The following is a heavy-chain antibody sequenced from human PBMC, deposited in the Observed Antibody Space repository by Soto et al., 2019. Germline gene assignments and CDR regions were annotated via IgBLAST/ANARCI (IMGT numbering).Heavy chain of an antibody. CDR1: GFTFSSYS. V-gene: IGHV3-21*01. CDR2: ISSSSSYI. Sequence: GGSLRLSCAASGFTFSSYSMNWVRQAPGKGLEWVSSISSSSSYIYYADSVKGRFTISRDNAKNSLYLQMNSLRAEDTAVYYCASGIPIASQAFDIWGQGTMVTVSS. D-gene: IGHD6-6*01. CDR3: ASGIPIASQAFDI. J-gene: IGHJ3*02.